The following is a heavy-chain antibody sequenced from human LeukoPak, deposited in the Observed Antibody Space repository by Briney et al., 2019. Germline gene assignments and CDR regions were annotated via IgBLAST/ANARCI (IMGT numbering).Heavy chain of an antibody. CDR2: ISSSGSTI. J-gene: IGHJ4*02. Sequence: GGSLRLSCAASGFTFSSYEMNWVRQAPGKGLEWVSYISSSGSTIYYADSVKGRFTISRDNSKNTLYLQMNSLRAEDTAVYYCTRSSSWSGDYWGQGTLVTVSS. D-gene: IGHD6-13*01. V-gene: IGHV3-48*03. CDR3: TRSSSWSGDY. CDR1: GFTFSSYE.